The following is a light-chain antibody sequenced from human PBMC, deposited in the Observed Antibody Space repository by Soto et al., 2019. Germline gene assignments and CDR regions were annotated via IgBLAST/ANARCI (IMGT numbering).Light chain of an antibody. V-gene: IGKV3-15*01. Sequence: EIVMTQSPATLSVSPGEKATLSCRASQSVAINLAWYQQKPGQVLRLLIHRASARATGVPARFSGSGSGTEFTLTISSLQSEDFAVYYCQQHNYWPSFGQGTNLEIK. J-gene: IGKJ2*01. CDR3: QQHNYWPS. CDR1: QSVAIN. CDR2: RAS.